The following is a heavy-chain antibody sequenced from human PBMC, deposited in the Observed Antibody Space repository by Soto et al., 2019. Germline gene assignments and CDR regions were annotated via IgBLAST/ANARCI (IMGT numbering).Heavy chain of an antibody. Sequence: QVQLVQSGAEVKKPGASVKVSCKASGYTFTSYGISWVRQAPGQGLEWMGWISAYNGNTNYAQKLQGRVTMTTDTTXSXXYMELRSLRSDDTAVYYCARDKAMADYYGSGGMDVWGQGTTVTVSS. CDR1: GYTFTSYG. J-gene: IGHJ6*02. V-gene: IGHV1-18*01. CDR3: ARDKAMADYYGSGGMDV. D-gene: IGHD3-10*01. CDR2: ISAYNGNT.